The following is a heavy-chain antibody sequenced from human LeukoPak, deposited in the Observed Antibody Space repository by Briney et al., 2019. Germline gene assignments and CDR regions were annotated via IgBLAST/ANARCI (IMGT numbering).Heavy chain of an antibody. CDR3: ARGNYGSGRGDY. J-gene: IGHJ4*02. Sequence: GASVKVSCKVSGYTLTELSMHWVRQAPGKGLEWMGGFDPEDGETIYAQKFQGRVTITRDTSTSIVYMELSSLRFEDTAVYYCARGNYGSGRGDYWGQGTLVTVSS. V-gene: IGHV1-24*01. D-gene: IGHD6-19*01. CDR2: FDPEDGET. CDR1: GYTLTELS.